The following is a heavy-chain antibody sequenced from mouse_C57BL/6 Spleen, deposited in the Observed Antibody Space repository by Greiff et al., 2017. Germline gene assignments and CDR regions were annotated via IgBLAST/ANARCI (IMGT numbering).Heavy chain of an antibody. CDR2: INPGSGGT. V-gene: IGHV1-54*01. CDR3: ARRGPYYAMDY. Sequence: VQLVESGAELVRPGTSVKVSCKASGYAFTNYLIEWVKQRPGQGLEWIGVINPGSGGTNYNEKFKGKATLTADKSSSTAYMQLSSLTSEDSAVYFCARRGPYYAMDYWGQGTSVTVSS. CDR1: GYAFTNYL. J-gene: IGHJ4*01.